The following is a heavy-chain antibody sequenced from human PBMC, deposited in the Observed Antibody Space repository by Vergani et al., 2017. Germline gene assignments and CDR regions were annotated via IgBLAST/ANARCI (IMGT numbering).Heavy chain of an antibody. J-gene: IGHJ5*02. D-gene: IGHD6-6*01. V-gene: IGHV3-23*01. CDR2: IIGSGTST. CDR3: AKDRGGGSSSVDWFDP. CDR1: GFTFSSYA. Sequence: EVQLLESGGGLVQPGGSLRLSCAASGFTFSSYAVSWVRQAPGKGLEWVSTIIGSGTSTYYADSVKGRFTISRDNFKNMLYLQMNSLRAEDTAIYYCAKDRGGGSSSVDWFDPWGQGTLVT.